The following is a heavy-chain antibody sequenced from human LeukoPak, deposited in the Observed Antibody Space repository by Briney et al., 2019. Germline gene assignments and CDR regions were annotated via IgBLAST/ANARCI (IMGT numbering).Heavy chain of an antibody. J-gene: IGHJ5*01. CDR1: GFTFSSYG. Sequence: GGSLRLSCAASGFTFSSYGMLWVRHAPGGGLEWVAVISYDGSNKYYADSVKGRFTISRDNSKNTLYLQMNSLRAEDTAVYYCAKNVLRFLEWLFDYWGQGTLVTVSS. V-gene: IGHV3-30*18. CDR2: ISYDGSNK. D-gene: IGHD3-3*01. CDR3: AKNVLRFLEWLFDY.